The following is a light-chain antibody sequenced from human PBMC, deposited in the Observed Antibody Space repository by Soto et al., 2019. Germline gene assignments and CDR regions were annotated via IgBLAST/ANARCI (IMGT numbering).Light chain of an antibody. V-gene: IGKV1-33*01. CDR2: DPS. J-gene: IGKJ1*01. CDR1: QDISNH. CDR3: QQYGSSPWP. Sequence: DIHMTQSPSSLSASVGDRVTITCQASQDISNHLNWYQQKPGKPPKLLIYDPSNLETGVPSRFSGSGSGTDFTLPISRLEPEDFAVYYCQQYGSSPWPFGQGTKVDI.